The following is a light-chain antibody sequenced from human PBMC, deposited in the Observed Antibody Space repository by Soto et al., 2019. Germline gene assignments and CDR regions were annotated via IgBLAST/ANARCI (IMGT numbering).Light chain of an antibody. Sequence: EIVLTRSPGTLSLSPGERATLSCRASQSVGSNSLAWYQQRPGQAPRLLIYGASSRATGIPVRFSGSGSGTDFTLTISRLEPEDSAVYFCQQYGSPSRTFGQGTKVEIK. CDR1: QSVGSNS. CDR2: GAS. CDR3: QQYGSPSRT. J-gene: IGKJ1*01. V-gene: IGKV3-20*01.